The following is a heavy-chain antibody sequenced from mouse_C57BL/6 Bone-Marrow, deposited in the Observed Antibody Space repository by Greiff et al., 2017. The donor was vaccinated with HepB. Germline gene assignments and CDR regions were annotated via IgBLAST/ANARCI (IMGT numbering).Heavy chain of an antibody. CDR1: GFSLTSYA. Sequence: VQGVESGPGLVAPSQSLSITCTVSGFSLTSYAISWVRQPPGKGLEWLGVIWTGGGTNYNSALKSRLSISKDNSKSQVFLKMNSLQTDDTARYYCARIYYGSSYVFDYWGQGTTLTVSS. J-gene: IGHJ2*01. D-gene: IGHD1-1*01. CDR3: ARIYYGSSYVFDY. V-gene: IGHV2-9-1*01. CDR2: IWTGGGT.